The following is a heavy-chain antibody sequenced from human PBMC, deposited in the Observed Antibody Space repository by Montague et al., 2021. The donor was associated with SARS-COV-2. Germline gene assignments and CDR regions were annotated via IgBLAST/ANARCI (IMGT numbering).Heavy chain of an antibody. J-gene: IGHJ5*02. CDR1: GFNIVSYW. V-gene: IGHV3-7*01. CDR3: TRDRDYGDYLNWFNP. D-gene: IGHD4-17*01. CDR2: IRQDGSDK. Sequence: SLRLSCAASGFNIVSYWMSWVRQAPGKGLEWVANIRQDGSDKYXXXSXXXRFTISRDNAKNSLYLQMNSLRAADTGVYYCTRDRDYGDYLNWFNPRGQGTLVTVSS.